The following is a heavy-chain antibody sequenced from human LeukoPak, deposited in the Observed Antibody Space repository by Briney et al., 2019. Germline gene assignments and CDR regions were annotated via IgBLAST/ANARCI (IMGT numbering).Heavy chain of an antibody. J-gene: IGHJ3*02. CDR2: ISNSGDAT. D-gene: IGHD3-22*01. V-gene: IGHV3-23*01. Sequence: PGGSLRLSCAASGFTFSNYAMSWVRQAPGKGLEWVSTISNSGDATYYADSVKGRFTISRDISKNTLYLQMNSLRAEDSALYYCARGGRGSAAVVAPRSFDIWGQGTMVTVSS. CDR1: GFTFSNYA. CDR3: ARGGRGSAAVVAPRSFDI.